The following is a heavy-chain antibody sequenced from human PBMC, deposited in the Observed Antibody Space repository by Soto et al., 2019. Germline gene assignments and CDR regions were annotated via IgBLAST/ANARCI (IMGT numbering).Heavy chain of an antibody. J-gene: IGHJ4*02. Sequence: SETLSLTCTVSGGSISSYYWSWIRQPPGKGLEWIGYIYYSGSTNYNPSLKSRVTISVDTSKNQFSLKLSSVTAADTAVYYCARESSRTYYFDYWGQGTLVTVSS. CDR3: ARESSRTYYFDY. CDR2: IYYSGST. V-gene: IGHV4-59*01. CDR1: GGSISSYY. D-gene: IGHD6-6*01.